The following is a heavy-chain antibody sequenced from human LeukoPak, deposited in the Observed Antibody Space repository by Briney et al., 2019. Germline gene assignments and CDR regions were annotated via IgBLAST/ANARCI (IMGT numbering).Heavy chain of an antibody. V-gene: IGHV3-33*01. D-gene: IGHD2-21*02. CDR1: GFTFSSYG. CDR3: ARDGGDFGFDP. CDR2: IWYDGSNK. J-gene: IGHJ5*02. Sequence: PGRSLRLSCAASGFTFSSYGMHWVRQAPGKGLEWVAVIWYDGSNKYYADSVKGRFTISRDNSKNTLYLQMNSLRAEDTAVYYCARDGGDFGFDPWGQGTLVTVSS.